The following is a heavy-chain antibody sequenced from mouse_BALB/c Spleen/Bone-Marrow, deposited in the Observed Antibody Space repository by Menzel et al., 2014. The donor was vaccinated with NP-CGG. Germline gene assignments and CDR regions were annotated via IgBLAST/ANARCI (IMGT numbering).Heavy chain of an antibody. CDR1: GYTFSNYW. Sequence: VKLVESGAELMKPGASVKISCKATGYTFSNYWIDWVKQRPGHGLEWIGEILPGSGTANYNEKFKGKATFTADTSSNTAYMQLSSLTSEDSALYYCARASVVPYYFDFWGQAPLSQSPQ. J-gene: IGHJ2*01. CDR2: ILPGSGTA. V-gene: IGHV1-9*01. CDR3: ARASVVPYYFDF. D-gene: IGHD1-1*01.